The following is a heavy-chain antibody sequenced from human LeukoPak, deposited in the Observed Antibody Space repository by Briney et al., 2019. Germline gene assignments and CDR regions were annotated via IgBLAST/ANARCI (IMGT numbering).Heavy chain of an antibody. J-gene: IGHJ4*02. V-gene: IGHV3-23*01. CDR2: ISASGDTK. CDR1: AFTFSNYA. Sequence: PGGSLRLSCAASAFTFSNYAMSWVRQAPGKGLEWVSVISASGDTKYYKDSVKGRFTISRDESKNTLYLQMNSLRADDTAVYYCAKNSGCSCYAGVDYWGQGTLVTVSS. CDR3: AKNSGCSCYAGVDY. D-gene: IGHD2-15*01.